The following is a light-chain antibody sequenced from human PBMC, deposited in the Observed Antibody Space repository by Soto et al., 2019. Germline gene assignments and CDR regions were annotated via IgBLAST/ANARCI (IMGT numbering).Light chain of an antibody. Sequence: QSALTQPASVSGSPGQSITISCTGTSSDVGGYNYVSWYQQHPGKAPKLMIYDVSNRPSGVSNRFSGSKSGNTASLTISGLQAEDEADYYCSSYTSSGTLVVFGGGTKDRP. CDR3: SSYTSSGTLVV. CDR2: DVS. J-gene: IGLJ2*01. V-gene: IGLV2-14*01. CDR1: SSDVGGYNY.